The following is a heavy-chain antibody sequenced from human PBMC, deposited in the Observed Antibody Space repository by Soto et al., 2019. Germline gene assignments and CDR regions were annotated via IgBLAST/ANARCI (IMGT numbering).Heavy chain of an antibody. Sequence: QVQLVQSGAEVKKPGASVKVSCKASGYTFTNYGLAWVRQAPGQGLEWVGWISGYNGNTNYAQKFQDRVTMTTDTSTSTAYMELRGLRSDDTAMYYCARDQTGTFYDWGQGTLVTV. D-gene: IGHD1-26*01. CDR2: ISGYNGNT. CDR1: GYTFTNYG. V-gene: IGHV1-18*01. J-gene: IGHJ4*02. CDR3: ARDQTGTFYD.